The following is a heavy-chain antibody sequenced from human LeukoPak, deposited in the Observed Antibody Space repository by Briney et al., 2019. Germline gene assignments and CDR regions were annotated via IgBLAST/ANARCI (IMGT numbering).Heavy chain of an antibody. Sequence: GRSLRLSCAASGFTVSSNYVSWVRQAPGKGLERVSVIYSGGSTYYADSVKGRFAISRDNSKNTLYLQMNSLRAEDTAVYYCAREGSGSYSHAGLDYWGQGTLVTVSS. CDR2: IYSGGST. CDR1: GFTVSSNY. CDR3: AREGSGSYSHAGLDY. J-gene: IGHJ4*02. D-gene: IGHD1-26*01. V-gene: IGHV3-66*01.